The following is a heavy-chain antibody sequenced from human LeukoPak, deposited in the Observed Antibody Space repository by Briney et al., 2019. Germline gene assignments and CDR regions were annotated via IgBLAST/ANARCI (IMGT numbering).Heavy chain of an antibody. V-gene: IGHV3-30*18. Sequence: SGGSLRLSCAASGFTFSSYGMHWVHQAPGKGLEWVAVISYDGSNKYYADSVKGRFTISRDNSKNTLYLQMNSLRAEDTAVYYCAKSGDIGEIDYFQHWGQGTLVTVSS. J-gene: IGHJ1*01. CDR3: AKSGDIGEIDYFQH. D-gene: IGHD2-15*01. CDR2: ISYDGSNK. CDR1: GFTFSSYG.